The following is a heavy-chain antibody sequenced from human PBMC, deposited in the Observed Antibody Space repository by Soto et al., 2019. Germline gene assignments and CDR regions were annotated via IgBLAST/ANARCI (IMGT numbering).Heavy chain of an antibody. V-gene: IGHV4-59*01. D-gene: IGHD3-22*01. CDR1: GGKIGNYD. Sequence: SLPHSISRTVSGGKIGNYDGSWIRQKPGKGLEWIGYIYYSGSTNYNPSLKSRVTISVDTSKNQFSLKLSSVTAADTAVYYCARDRKSSGYCYPSYYYYGMVVWGQGSTVTVS. J-gene: IGHJ6*02. CDR3: ARDRKSSGYCYPSYYYYGMVV. CDR2: IYYSGST.